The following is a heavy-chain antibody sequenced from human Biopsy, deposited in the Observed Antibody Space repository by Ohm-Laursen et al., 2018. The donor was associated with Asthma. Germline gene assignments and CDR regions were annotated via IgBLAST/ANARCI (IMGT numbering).Heavy chain of an antibody. CDR3: ARKAGSCISRTCYSLDF. CDR1: GGTFNTYV. CDR2: INPVFGTT. V-gene: IGHV1-69*13. J-gene: IGHJ4*02. Sequence: SVKVSCKSLGGTFNTYVIGWVRKAPGQGLEWMGGINPVFGTTTYPQKFQDRVTITADDSTSTVYMELSSLRSEDTAVYYCARKAGSCISRTCYSLDFWGQGTLVTVSS. D-gene: IGHD2-2*01.